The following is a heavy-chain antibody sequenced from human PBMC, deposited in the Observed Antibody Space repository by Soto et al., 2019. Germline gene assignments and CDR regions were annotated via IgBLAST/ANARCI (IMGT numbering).Heavy chain of an antibody. D-gene: IGHD3-3*01. Sequence: QVQLQESGPGLVKPSQTLSLTCTVSGGSISSGGYYWSWIRQHPGKGLEGIGNIYYSGSTYYNPSLKSRVTISVDTSKNQFYLKLGSVTAADTAVYYCARCKSGIFGVVTPHWFDPWGQGTLVTVSS. CDR2: IYYSGST. V-gene: IGHV4-31*03. J-gene: IGHJ5*02. CDR1: GGSISSGGYY. CDR3: ARCKSGIFGVVTPHWFDP.